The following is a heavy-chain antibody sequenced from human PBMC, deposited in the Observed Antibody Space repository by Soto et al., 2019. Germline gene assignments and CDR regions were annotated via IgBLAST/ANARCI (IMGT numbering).Heavy chain of an antibody. CDR2: ISSNGNYI. CDR3: ARGTHYYDSIGYSHFFDY. J-gene: IGHJ4*02. Sequence: GGSLRLSCTASGFMFSTYAMSWVRQAPGKGLEWVSSISSNGNYIYYADSMKGRFTISRDNAEKSLYLQMNSLRGEDTAVYYCARGTHYYDSIGYSHFFDYWGQGTLVTVSS. D-gene: IGHD3-22*01. V-gene: IGHV3-21*01. CDR1: GFMFSTYA.